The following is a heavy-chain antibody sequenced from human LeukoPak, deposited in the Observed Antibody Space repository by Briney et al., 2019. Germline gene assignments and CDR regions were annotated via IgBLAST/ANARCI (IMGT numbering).Heavy chain of an antibody. CDR3: ARGSSINWYKYYFDY. CDR1: GYTFTGYY. D-gene: IGHD6-13*01. V-gene: IGHV1-2*02. CDR2: INPNSGGT. J-gene: IGHJ4*02. Sequence: ASVKVSRKASGYTFTGYYMHWVRQAPGQGLEWVGWINPNSGGTNYAQKFQGRVTMTRDTSISTAYMELTRLGSDDTAVYYCARGSSINWYKYYFDYWGQGTLVTVSS.